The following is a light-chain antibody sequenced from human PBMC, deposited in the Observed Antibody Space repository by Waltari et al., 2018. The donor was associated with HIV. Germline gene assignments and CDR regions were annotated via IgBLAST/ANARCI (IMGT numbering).Light chain of an antibody. CDR2: RNN. Sequence: QSVLTQPPSASGTPGQRVTISCSGSSSNIGSNYAYWYQQLPGTAPKLLIYRNNQRPSGVPDRFSGSTAATSASMAISRPRSEDEADYYCTAWYQRLIGPVFGRGTKLHVL. J-gene: IGLJ3*02. CDR3: TAWYQRLIGPV. CDR1: SSNIGSNY. V-gene: IGLV1-47*01.